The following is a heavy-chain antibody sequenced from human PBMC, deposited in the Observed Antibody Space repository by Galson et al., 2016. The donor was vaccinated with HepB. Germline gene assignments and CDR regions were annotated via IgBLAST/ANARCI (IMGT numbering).Heavy chain of an antibody. V-gene: IGHV2-5*02. D-gene: IGHD2-8*02. Sequence: PALVKPTQTLTLTCTFSEFSLSTTGVGVGWIRQPPGKALEWLGLIFWDDEKRYSPYLQNRHTLTKDTSKNGVVLSMTNMAPVDTATYYCGHSRLVGFEHGGQGTRVTVSS. J-gene: IGHJ4*02. CDR3: GHSRLVGFEH. CDR2: IFWDDEK. CDR1: EFSLSTTGVG.